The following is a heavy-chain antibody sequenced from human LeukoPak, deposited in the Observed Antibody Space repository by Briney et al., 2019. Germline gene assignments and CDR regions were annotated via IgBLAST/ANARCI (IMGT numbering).Heavy chain of an antibody. Sequence: GVSLRLSCAASGFTVSSIYMSWVRQAPGKGLEWVSIIYRGGGTSYANSVRGRFIISRDNSKNTLYLQMNSLRAEDTAVYYCARGAAPDVWGQGTTVTVSS. J-gene: IGHJ6*02. V-gene: IGHV3-53*01. CDR1: GFTVSSIY. CDR3: ARGAAPDV. CDR2: IYRGGGT. D-gene: IGHD2-15*01.